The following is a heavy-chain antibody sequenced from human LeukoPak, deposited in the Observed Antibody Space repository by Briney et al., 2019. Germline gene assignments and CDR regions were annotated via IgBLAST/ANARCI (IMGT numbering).Heavy chain of an antibody. V-gene: IGHV3-11*01. CDR1: RFNFIDYY. J-gene: IGHJ4*02. CDR3: ARQTVGVTGVGITGVFDS. D-gene: IGHD1-26*01. Sequence: GGSLRLSGAASRFNFIDYYMTWIRQAPGKGLEWVSSISSSGTTIDYADSVKGRFTISRDNRRKLLYLQMNSLRVEDTAVYYCARQTVGVTGVGITGVFDSWGQGTLVTVSS. CDR2: ISSSGTTI.